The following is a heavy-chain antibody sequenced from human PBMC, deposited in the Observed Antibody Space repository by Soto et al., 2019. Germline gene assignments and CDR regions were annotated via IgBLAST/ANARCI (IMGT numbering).Heavy chain of an antibody. CDR2: IIPIFGTA. CDR3: ARGGREPVVVPAAMGYYYYGMDV. Sequence: SVKFSCKASGGTFSSYAISWVRQAPGQGLEWMGGIIPIFGTANYAQKFQGRVTITADESTSTAYMELSSLRSEDTAVYYCARGGREPVVVPAAMGYYYYGMDVWGQGTTVTVSS. J-gene: IGHJ6*02. D-gene: IGHD2-2*01. CDR1: GGTFSSYA. V-gene: IGHV1-69*13.